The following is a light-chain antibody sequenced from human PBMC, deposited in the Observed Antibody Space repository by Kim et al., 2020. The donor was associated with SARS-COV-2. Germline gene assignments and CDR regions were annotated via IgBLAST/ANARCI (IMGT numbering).Light chain of an antibody. V-gene: IGKV1-5*01. CDR1: QSIATR. J-gene: IGKJ2*01. Sequence: IQMTQSPPTLSASVGDRVTITCRAGQSIATRLAWYQQRPGQAPKVLIHDASSLESGVPSRFSGSGSGTEFTLTISSLQPDDFATYYGQQYDSYLYTFGQGTKLEI. CDR2: DAS. CDR3: QQYDSYLYT.